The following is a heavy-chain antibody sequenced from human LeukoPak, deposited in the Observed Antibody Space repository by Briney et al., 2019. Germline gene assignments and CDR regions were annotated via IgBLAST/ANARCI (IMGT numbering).Heavy chain of an antibody. CDR1: GFTFSSYA. J-gene: IGHJ4*02. Sequence: PGGSLRLSCAVSGFTFSSYAMHWVRQAPGKGLEYVSAISSNGGSTYYADSVKGRFTISRDNSRNTLYLQMGSLRAEDMAVYYCARGLTTGEYWGQGTLVTVSS. D-gene: IGHD4-17*01. CDR3: ARGLTTGEY. CDR2: ISSNGGST. V-gene: IGHV3-64*02.